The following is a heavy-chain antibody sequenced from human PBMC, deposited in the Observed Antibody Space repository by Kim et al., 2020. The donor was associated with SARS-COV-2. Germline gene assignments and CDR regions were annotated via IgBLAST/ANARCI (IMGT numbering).Heavy chain of an antibody. D-gene: IGHD3-3*01. J-gene: IGHJ4*02. Sequence: VGSLRLSCAASGFTFSSYAMSWVRQAPGKGLEWVSAISGSGGSTYYADSVKGRFTISRDNSKNTLYLQMNSLRAEDTAVYYCAKDPYYDFWSGYYFDYWGQGTLVTVSS. V-gene: IGHV3-23*01. CDR3: AKDPYYDFWSGYYFDY. CDR1: GFTFSSYA. CDR2: ISGSGGST.